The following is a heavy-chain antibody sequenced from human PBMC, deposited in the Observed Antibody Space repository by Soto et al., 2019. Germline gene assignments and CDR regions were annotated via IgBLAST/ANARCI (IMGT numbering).Heavy chain of an antibody. Sequence: QVELVESGGGVVQPGRSLRLSCAASGFTFSSYGMHWVRQAPGKGLEWGAVISYDGSNKYYADSVKGRFTISRDNSKNSLYLRMNSLSGWATAVYYCPKDSGEDTGVDSYYYYYYVGVWSKGNTFNV. CDR1: GFTFSSYG. CDR2: ISYDGSNK. J-gene: IGHJ6*03. D-gene: IGHD3-10*01. V-gene: IGHV3-30*18. CDR3: PKDSGEDTGVDSYYYYYYVGV.